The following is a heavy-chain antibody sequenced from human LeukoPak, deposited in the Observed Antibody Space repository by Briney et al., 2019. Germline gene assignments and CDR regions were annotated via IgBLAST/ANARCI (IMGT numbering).Heavy chain of an antibody. J-gene: IGHJ4*02. Sequence: SETLSLTCSVSGGSISSYYWSWIRQPPGKGLEWIGYIYYRGSTNYNPSLKSRVTISADTSKNQFSLKLSSVTAADTAMYYCARRGYSSGWYYFDYWGQGALVTVAS. CDR2: IYYRGST. D-gene: IGHD6-19*01. CDR1: GGSISSYY. V-gene: IGHV4-59*08. CDR3: ARRGYSSGWYYFDY.